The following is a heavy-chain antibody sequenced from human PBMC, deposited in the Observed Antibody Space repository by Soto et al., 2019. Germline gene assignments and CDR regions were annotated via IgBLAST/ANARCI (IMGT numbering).Heavy chain of an antibody. Sequence: ASETLSLTCTVSGGSISTYYWSWIRQPPGKGLEWIGYIYYSGSTSYNPSLKSRVTISVDTSKNQFSLKLSSVTAADTAVYYCARVGNYVPIDIWGQGTMVTVSS. CDR2: IYYSGST. V-gene: IGHV4-59*12. CDR1: GGSISTYY. J-gene: IGHJ3*02. CDR3: ARVGNYVPIDI. D-gene: IGHD4-4*01.